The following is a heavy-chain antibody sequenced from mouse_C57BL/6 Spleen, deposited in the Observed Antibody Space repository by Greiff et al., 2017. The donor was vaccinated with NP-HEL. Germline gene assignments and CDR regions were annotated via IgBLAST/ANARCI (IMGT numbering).Heavy chain of an antibody. D-gene: IGHD2-5*01. V-gene: IGHV5-16*01. CDR3: ARGSNHWYFDV. CDR1: GFTFSDYY. Sequence: EVMLVESEGGLVQPGSSMKLSCTASGFTFSDYYMAWVRQVPEKGLEWVANINYDGSSTYYLDSLKSRFIISRDNAKNILYLQMSSLKSEDTATYYCARGSNHWYFDVWGTGTTVTVSS. J-gene: IGHJ1*03. CDR2: INYDGSST.